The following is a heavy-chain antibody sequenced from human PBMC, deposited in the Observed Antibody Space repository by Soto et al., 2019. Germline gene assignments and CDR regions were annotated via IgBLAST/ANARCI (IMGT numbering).Heavy chain of an antibody. J-gene: IGHJ6*02. V-gene: IGHV1-2*02. CDR2: INPNSGGT. Sequence: ASVKVSCKASGYTFTGYYMHWVRQAPGQGLEWMGWINPNSGGTNYAQKFQGRATMTRDTSISTAYMELSRLRSDDTAVYYCARDFYYYYGMDVWGQGTTVTVSS. CDR3: ARDFYYYYGMDV. CDR1: GYTFTGYY.